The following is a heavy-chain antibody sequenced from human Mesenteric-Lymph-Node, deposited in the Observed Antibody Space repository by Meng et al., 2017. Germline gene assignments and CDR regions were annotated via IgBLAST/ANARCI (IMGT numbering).Heavy chain of an antibody. CDR3: ARERYCGGDCYRIDY. V-gene: IGHV4-38-2*02. D-gene: IGHD2-21*02. CDR2: IYHSGST. Sequence: SETLSLTCTVSGYSISSGYYWGWIRQPPGKGLEWIGSIYHSGSTYYNPSLKSRVTISVDTSKNQFSLKLSSVTAADTAVYYCARERYCGGDCYRIDYWGQGTLVTVSS. CDR1: GYSISSGYY. J-gene: IGHJ4*02.